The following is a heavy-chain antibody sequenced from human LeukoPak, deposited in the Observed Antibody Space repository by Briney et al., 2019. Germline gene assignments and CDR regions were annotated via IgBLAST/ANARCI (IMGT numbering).Heavy chain of an antibody. D-gene: IGHD3-3*01. CDR1: GGSISSGGYS. CDR3: ATLRFLEWLLYVEGFDP. CDR2: IYHSGST. V-gene: IGHV4-30-2*01. Sequence: ASETLSLTCAVSGGSISSGGYSWSWIRQPPGKGLEWIGYIYHSGSTYYNPSLKSRVTISVDTSKNQFSLKLSSVTAADTAVYYCATLRFLEWLLYVEGFDPWGQGTLVTVSS. J-gene: IGHJ5*02.